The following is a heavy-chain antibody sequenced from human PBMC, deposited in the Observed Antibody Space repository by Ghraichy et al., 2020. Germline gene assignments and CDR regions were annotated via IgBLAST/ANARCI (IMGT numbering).Heavy chain of an antibody. J-gene: IGHJ6*02. CDR3: AKETSVVTTGIDGLDV. CDR2: ISYDGRNI. V-gene: IGHV3-30*18. Sequence: GGSLRLSCAATGFNFRSYAMHWVRQAPGKGLEWVAVISYDGRNIYYADSVKGRFTISRDKYKNTVDLQMNSLRAEDTAVYYCAKETSVVTTGIDGLDVWGQGTTVTVSS. D-gene: IGHD5-12*01. CDR1: GFNFRSYA.